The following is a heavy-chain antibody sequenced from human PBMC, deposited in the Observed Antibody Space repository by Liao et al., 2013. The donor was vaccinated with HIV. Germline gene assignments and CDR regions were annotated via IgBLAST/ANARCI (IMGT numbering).Heavy chain of an antibody. D-gene: IGHD2-21*01. J-gene: IGHJ4*02. CDR3: ARGRGCGGDCYDY. V-gene: IGHV4-34*01. CDR1: GGSFSGYY. Sequence: QVQLQQWGAGLLKPSETLSLTCAVYGGSFSGYYWSWIRQPPGKGLEWIGEINHSGSTNYNPSLKSRVTISVDTSKNQFSLKLSSVTAADTAVYYCARGRGCGGDCYDYWGQGTLVTVSS. CDR2: INHSGST.